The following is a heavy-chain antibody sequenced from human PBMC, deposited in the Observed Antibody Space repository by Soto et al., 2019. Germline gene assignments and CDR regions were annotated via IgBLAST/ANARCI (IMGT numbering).Heavy chain of an antibody. CDR2: IYYSGST. J-gene: IGHJ5*02. D-gene: IGHD4-17*01. V-gene: IGHV4-31*03. CDR3: ARKRYGSPAFDN. CDR1: GGSISSGGYY. Sequence: PSETLSLTCTVSGGSISSGGYYWSWIRQHPGKGLEWIAYIYYSGSTYYNPSLKSRVTMSVDSSNNQFSLNLISVTAADTAVYYCARKRYGSPAFDNWGQGTLVTVSS.